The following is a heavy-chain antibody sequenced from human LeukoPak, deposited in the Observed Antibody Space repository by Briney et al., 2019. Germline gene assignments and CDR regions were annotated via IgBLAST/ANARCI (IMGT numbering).Heavy chain of an antibody. CDR3: ARDGSSGYYSPFDY. D-gene: IGHD3-22*01. Sequence: SETLSLTCTVSGGSISSYCWNWIRQPPGKGLEWIGYIYYSGSTNYNPSLKSRVTISVDTSKNQFSLKLRSVTAADTAVYYCARDGSSGYYSPFDYWGQGTLVTVSS. CDR2: IYYSGST. V-gene: IGHV4-59*01. J-gene: IGHJ4*02. CDR1: GGSISSYC.